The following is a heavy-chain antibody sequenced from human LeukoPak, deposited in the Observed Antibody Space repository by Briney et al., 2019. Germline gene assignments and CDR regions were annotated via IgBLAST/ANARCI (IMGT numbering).Heavy chain of an antibody. CDR2: IDPSDSYT. CDR1: GYSFTTYW. V-gene: IGHV5-10-1*01. CDR3: ARLGYSGYDPVFDY. D-gene: IGHD5-12*01. Sequence: GESLRISCKGSGYSFTTYWISWVRQMPGKGLEWMGNIDPSDSYTNYSPSFQGHITISADKSISTAYLQWSSLKASDTATYYCARLGYSGYDPVFDYWGQGTLVTVSS. J-gene: IGHJ4*02.